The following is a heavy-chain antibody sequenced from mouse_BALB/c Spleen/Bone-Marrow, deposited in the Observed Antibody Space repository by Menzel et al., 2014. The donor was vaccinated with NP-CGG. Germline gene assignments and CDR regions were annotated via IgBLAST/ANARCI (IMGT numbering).Heavy chain of an antibody. CDR2: INPGSGGI. D-gene: IGHD1-1*01. CDR1: GYAFTNYW. CDR3: ARELVRGMDY. Sequence: QVQLQQSGAELVRPGTSVKVSCKVSGYAFTNYWIERIKQRPGQGLEWIGVINPGSGGINYNEKFKGKATLTADKSSSTAYMQLSSLTSDDSAIYSCARELVRGMDYWGQGTSVTVSS. J-gene: IGHJ4*01. V-gene: IGHV1-54*01.